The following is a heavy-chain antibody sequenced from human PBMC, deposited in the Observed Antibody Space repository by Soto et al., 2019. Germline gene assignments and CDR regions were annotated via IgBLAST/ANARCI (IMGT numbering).Heavy chain of an antibody. CDR3: AKSRGQYCSGGSCYSVDP. D-gene: IGHD2-15*01. J-gene: IGHJ5*02. CDR1: GFTFSSYG. Sequence: QVQLVESGGGVVQPGRSLRLSCAASGFTFSSYGMHWVRQAPGKGLEWVAVISYDGSNKYYADSVKGRFTISRDNSKNTLYLQMNSLRAEDTAVYYCAKSRGQYCSGGSCYSVDPWGQGNLDTVSS. V-gene: IGHV3-30*18. CDR2: ISYDGSNK.